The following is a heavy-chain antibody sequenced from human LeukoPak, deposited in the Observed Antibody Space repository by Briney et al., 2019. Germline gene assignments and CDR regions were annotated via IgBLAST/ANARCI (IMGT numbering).Heavy chain of an antibody. V-gene: IGHV4-39*01. CDR1: GGSISSSSYY. CDR3: ARGGILRYFDWPPDY. CDR2: IYYSGST. J-gene: IGHJ4*02. Sequence: SETLSLTCTVSGGSISSSSYYWGWIRQPPGKGLEWIGSIYYSGSTYYNPSLKSRVTISVDTSKNQFSLKLSSVTAADTAVYFCARGGILRYFDWPPDYWGQGTLVTVSS. D-gene: IGHD3-9*01.